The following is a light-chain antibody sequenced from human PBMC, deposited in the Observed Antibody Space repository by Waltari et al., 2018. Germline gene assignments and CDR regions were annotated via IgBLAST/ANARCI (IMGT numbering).Light chain of an antibody. CDR2: DVS. J-gene: IGLJ2*01. CDR1: SSDVGAYNY. CDR3: SSYISSSTLEL. V-gene: IGLV2-14*03. Sequence: QSALTQPASVSGSPGQSITISCPGTSSDVGAYNYVSWYQQHPGKAPKLMIFDVSNRPSGVSNRFSGSKSGNTTSLTISGLQAEDEADYYCSSYISSSTLELFGGGTSLTVL.